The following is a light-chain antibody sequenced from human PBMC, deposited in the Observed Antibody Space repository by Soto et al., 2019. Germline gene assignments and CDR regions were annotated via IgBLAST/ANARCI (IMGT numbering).Light chain of an antibody. Sequence: QSVLTQPPSVSGAPGQRVTISCSGNSSNIGAGFVVHWYQQLPGAAPKLLIYASTNRPSGVPDRFSGSKSDTSASLAITGLQIDDKADYYCQSYDTGLTGHVLFGGGTKLTVL. CDR3: QSYDTGLTGHVL. CDR2: AST. J-gene: IGLJ2*01. V-gene: IGLV1-40*01. CDR1: SSNIGAGFV.